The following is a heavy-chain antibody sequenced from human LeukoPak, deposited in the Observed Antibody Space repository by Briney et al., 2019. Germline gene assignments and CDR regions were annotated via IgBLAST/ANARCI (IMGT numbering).Heavy chain of an antibody. CDR2: IKQDGSEK. J-gene: IGHJ4*02. CDR1: GFTFSSYW. CDR3: ARDHHYYDSSGYYYGY. Sequence: GGSLRLSCAASGFTFSSYWMSWVRQAPGKGLEWVANIKQDGSEKYYVDSVKGRFTISRDNAKNSLYLQMNSLRAEDTAVYYCARDHHYYDSSGYYYGYWGQGTLVTVSS. V-gene: IGHV3-7*01. D-gene: IGHD3-22*01.